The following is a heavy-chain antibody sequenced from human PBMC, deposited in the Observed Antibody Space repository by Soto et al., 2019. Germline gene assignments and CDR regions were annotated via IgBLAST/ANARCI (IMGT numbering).Heavy chain of an antibody. D-gene: IGHD3-22*01. CDR3: ARDAIARSSSGYLDY. CDR2: IWYDGSNK. J-gene: IGHJ4*02. CDR1: GFTFSSYG. Sequence: SLRLSCAASGFTFSSYGMHWVRQAPGKGLEWVAVIWYDGSNKYYADSVKGRFTISRDNSKNTLYLQMNSLRAEDTAVYYCARDAIARSSSGYLDYWGQGTLVTVSS. V-gene: IGHV3-33*01.